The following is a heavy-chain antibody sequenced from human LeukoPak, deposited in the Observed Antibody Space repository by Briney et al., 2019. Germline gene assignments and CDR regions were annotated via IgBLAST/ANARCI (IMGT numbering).Heavy chain of an antibody. V-gene: IGHV4-34*01. CDR3: ARGRGIAARPIDY. D-gene: IGHD6-6*01. J-gene: IGHJ4*02. CDR2: INHSGST. Sequence: PSETLSLTCAVYGGSFSGYYWSWIRQPPGKGLEWIGEINHSGSTNYNPSLKSRVTISVDTSKNQFSLKLSSVTAADTAVYYCARGRGIAARPIDYWGQGTLATVSS. CDR1: GGSFSGYY.